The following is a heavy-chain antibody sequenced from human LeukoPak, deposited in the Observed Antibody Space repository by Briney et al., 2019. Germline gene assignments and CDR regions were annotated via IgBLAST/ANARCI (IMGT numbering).Heavy chain of an antibody. CDR3: ARDGKSGTPESDY. Sequence: SETLSLTCTVSGGSISSYYWSWIRQPPGKGLEWIGYIHYSGSTKSHPSLKSRVTLSADTSKNQFSLKLISVTAADTAVYYCARDGKSGTPESDYWGQGILVIVSS. J-gene: IGHJ4*02. V-gene: IGHV4-59*01. CDR2: IHYSGST. D-gene: IGHD1-1*01. CDR1: GGSISSYY.